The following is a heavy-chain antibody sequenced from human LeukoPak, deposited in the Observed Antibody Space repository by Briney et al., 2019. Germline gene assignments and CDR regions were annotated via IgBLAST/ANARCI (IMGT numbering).Heavy chain of an antibody. J-gene: IGHJ4*02. V-gene: IGHV4-34*01. Sequence: SETLSLTCAVYGGSFSGYYWSWIRQPPGKGLEWIGEINHSGSTNYNPSLKSRVTISVDTSKNQFSLKLSSVTAADTAVYYCARGRSRITIFGVVITNEGFDYWGQGTLVTVSS. D-gene: IGHD3-3*01. CDR1: GGSFSGYY. CDR3: ARGRSRITIFGVVITNEGFDY. CDR2: INHSGST.